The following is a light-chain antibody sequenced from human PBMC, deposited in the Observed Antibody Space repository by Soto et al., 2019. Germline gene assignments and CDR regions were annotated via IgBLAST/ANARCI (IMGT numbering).Light chain of an antibody. CDR3: QQLHMYPRT. CDR1: QDINSY. Sequence: DIRLTQSPSFLSGSVGDRVTITCRASQDINSYLAWYQQKPGKAPKLLIYAATTLVSAVPSRYSGGGSGTELTLTISSLQPTDVATYARQQLHMYPRTFGQGTKVEF. V-gene: IGKV1-9*01. CDR2: AAT. J-gene: IGKJ1*01.